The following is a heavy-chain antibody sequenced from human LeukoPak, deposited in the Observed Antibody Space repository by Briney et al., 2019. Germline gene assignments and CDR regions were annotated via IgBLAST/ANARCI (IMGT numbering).Heavy chain of an antibody. D-gene: IGHD3-10*01. CDR1: GGSISSSSYY. V-gene: IGHV4-39*01. CDR2: IYYSGST. Sequence: SETLSLTCTVSGGSISSSSYYWGWIRQPPGKGLEWIGSIYYSGSTYYNPSLKSRVTISVDTSKNQFSLKLSSVTAADTAVYYCAGHDKFGVVAFDIWGQGTMVTVSS. CDR3: AGHDKFGVVAFDI. J-gene: IGHJ3*02.